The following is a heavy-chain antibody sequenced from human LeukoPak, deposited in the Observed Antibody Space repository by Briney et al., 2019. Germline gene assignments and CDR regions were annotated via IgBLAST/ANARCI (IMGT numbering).Heavy chain of an antibody. CDR1: GFTFNSYA. J-gene: IGHJ4*02. Sequence: PGGSLRLSCAASGFTFNSYAMSWVRQAPGKGLEWVSAISGSGGSTYYADSVKGRFTISRDNSKNTLYLQMNSLRAEDTAVYYCAKDKGRATMGLNWGQGTLVTVSS. D-gene: IGHD3-10*01. CDR2: ISGSGGST. CDR3: AKDKGRATMGLN. V-gene: IGHV3-23*01.